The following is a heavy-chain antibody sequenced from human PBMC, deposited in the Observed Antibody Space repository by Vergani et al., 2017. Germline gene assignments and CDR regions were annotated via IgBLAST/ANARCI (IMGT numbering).Heavy chain of an antibody. V-gene: IGHV4-34*01. Sequence: QVQLQQWGAGLLKPSETLSLTCAVYGGSFSGYYWSWIRQPPGKGLECIGEINHSGSTNYNPSLKSRVTISVDTSKNQFSLKLSSVTAADTAVYYCARGGLVGATMEPFDYWGQGTLVTVSS. D-gene: IGHD1-26*01. J-gene: IGHJ4*02. CDR1: GGSFSGYY. CDR3: ARGGLVGATMEPFDY. CDR2: INHSGST.